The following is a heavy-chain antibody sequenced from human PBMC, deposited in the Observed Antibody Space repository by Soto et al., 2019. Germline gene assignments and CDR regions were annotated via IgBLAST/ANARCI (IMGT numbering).Heavy chain of an antibody. CDR1: GFTFSNAW. CDR2: IKSKTDGGTT. CDR3: AKGVVAATMIRDYYYGMDV. D-gene: IGHD2-15*01. V-gene: IGHV3-15*07. Sequence: GGSLRLSCAASGFTFSNAWMNWVRQAPGKGLEWVGRIKSKTDGGTTDYAAPVKGRFTISRDDSKNTLYLQMNSLRTEDTALYYCAKGVVAATMIRDYYYGMDVWGQGTTVTVSS. J-gene: IGHJ6*02.